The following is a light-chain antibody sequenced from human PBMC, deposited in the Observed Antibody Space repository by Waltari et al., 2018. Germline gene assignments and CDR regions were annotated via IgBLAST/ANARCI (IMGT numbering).Light chain of an antibody. V-gene: IGLV1-47*01. J-gene: IGLJ1*01. CDR1: SSNVGFTS. CDR2: RDN. CDR3: AVWDDSLGTFV. Sequence: QSVLTQPPSASGTPGHRVTIPCSGRSSNVGFTSVSWYQQIPGTAPKLLIYRDNQRPSGVPDRFSGSKSGASASLAVSGLRSEDEADYYCAVWDDSLGTFVFGTGTQVTVL.